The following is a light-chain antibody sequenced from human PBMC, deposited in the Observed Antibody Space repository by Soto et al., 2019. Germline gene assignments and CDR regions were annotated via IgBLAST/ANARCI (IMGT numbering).Light chain of an antibody. Sequence: DVQMTQSPSSLSASVGDRVTITCQASQDLSNSLNWYQQRPGKAPQLLIYDTSNVATGVPSRFSGSGSGKDFYLSISSLQPEDVATYYCQQHDNLSPVFTFGPGTTVDFK. CDR2: DTS. CDR1: QDLSNS. CDR3: QQHDNLSPVFT. J-gene: IGKJ3*01. V-gene: IGKV1-33*01.